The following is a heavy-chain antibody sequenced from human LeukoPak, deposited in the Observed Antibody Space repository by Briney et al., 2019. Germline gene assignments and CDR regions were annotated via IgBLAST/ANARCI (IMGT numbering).Heavy chain of an antibody. J-gene: IGHJ6*03. CDR1: GFTFSSYE. D-gene: IGHD3-10*01. Sequence: PGGSLRLSCAASGFTFSSYEMNWVRQAPGKGLEWMAVISNDGDNKYYADSVKGRFTISRDDSKKTVYLQMNRLSAEDTAVYYCTKDDGSGSYSAHHFYYYYMDVWGKGTTVTVSS. CDR3: TKDDGSGSYSAHHFYYYYMDV. CDR2: ISNDGDNK. V-gene: IGHV3-30*18.